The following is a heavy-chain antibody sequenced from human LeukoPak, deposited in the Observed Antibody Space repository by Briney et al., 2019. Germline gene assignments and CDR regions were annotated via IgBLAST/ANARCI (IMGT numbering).Heavy chain of an antibody. D-gene: IGHD4-17*01. CDR3: ARSEDYGDRYYYYYMDV. V-gene: IGHV1-18*01. J-gene: IGHJ6*03. CDR2: IIAYNGNT. Sequence: ASVKVSCKASGYTFTSYGISWVRQAPGQGAGWMGWIIAYNGNTNYAQKFQGRVTITADTSTSTAYMELRSLSSEDTAVYYCARSEDYGDRYYYYYMDVWGKGTTVTVSS. CDR1: GYTFTSYG.